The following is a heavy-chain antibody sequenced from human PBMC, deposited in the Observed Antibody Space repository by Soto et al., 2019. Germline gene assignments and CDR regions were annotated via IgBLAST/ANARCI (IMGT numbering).Heavy chain of an antibody. CDR3: AIVQYSGYDFKLAFDI. CDR1: GYTFDNYA. D-gene: IGHD5-12*01. Sequence: VQLVQSGAQVKKPGASVKVSCKASGYTFDNYALHWVRQAPGRRLEWMGWIHAGNGYTKYSQSFHGRVTITRDTSASTVHMYLSSLRSEDTAVYYCAIVQYSGYDFKLAFDIWGQGTMVPVSS. J-gene: IGHJ3*02. V-gene: IGHV1-3*01. CDR2: IHAGNGYT.